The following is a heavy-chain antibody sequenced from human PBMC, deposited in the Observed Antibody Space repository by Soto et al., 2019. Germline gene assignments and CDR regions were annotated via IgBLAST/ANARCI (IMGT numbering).Heavy chain of an antibody. CDR3: ARGLVAVAGLYYYYYYGMDV. CDR2: INHSGST. CDR1: GGSLSGYY. Sequence: PSETLSLTCAVYGGSLSGYYWSWIRQPPGKGLEWIGEINHSGSTNYNPSLKSRVTISVDTSKNQFSLKLSSVTAADTAVYYCARGLVAVAGLYYYYYYGMDVWGQGTTVTVSS. J-gene: IGHJ6*02. D-gene: IGHD6-19*01. V-gene: IGHV4-34*01.